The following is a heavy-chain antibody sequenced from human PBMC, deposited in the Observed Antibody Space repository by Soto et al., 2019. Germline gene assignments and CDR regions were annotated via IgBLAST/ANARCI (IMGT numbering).Heavy chain of an antibody. Sequence: SETLFLTCTVSGGSISSNSHYWGWIRQPPGKGLEWIGSVFKSGSTKYSASLKSRVTISVDTSKDQVSMRLSSLTVADTAVYYCARLFTESYYIDSWGRGTLVTVSS. CDR3: ARLFTESYYIDS. CDR2: VFKSGST. J-gene: IGHJ5*01. D-gene: IGHD1-26*01. CDR1: GGSISSNSHY. V-gene: IGHV4-39*01.